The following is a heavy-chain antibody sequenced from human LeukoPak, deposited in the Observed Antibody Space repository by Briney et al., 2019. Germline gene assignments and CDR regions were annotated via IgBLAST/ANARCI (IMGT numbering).Heavy chain of an antibody. CDR3: ARDITAMVDY. CDR1: GFTFSNYA. Sequence: PGGSLRLSCAASGFTFSNYAMHCVRQAPGKGLEWVAVISYDGSNKYYADSVKGRFTISRDNSKNTLYLQVNSLRAEDTAVYYCARDITAMVDYWGRGTLVTVSS. D-gene: IGHD5-18*01. V-gene: IGHV3-30-3*01. J-gene: IGHJ4*02. CDR2: ISYDGSNK.